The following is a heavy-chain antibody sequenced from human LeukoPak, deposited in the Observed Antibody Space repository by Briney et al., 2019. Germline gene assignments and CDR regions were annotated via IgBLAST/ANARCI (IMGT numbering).Heavy chain of an antibody. Sequence: GSLRLSCAASGFTFNSYVMHWVRQAPGMGLEGVAFLWYDGSNKYYADSVKGRFTFSRDNSKNTVYLQMNSLRAEDTAVYYCGRDERGYYNSSGFYGAIDFWGQGTLVTVSS. CDR3: GRDERGYYNSSGFYGAIDF. CDR1: GFTFNSYV. CDR2: LWYDGSNK. J-gene: IGHJ4*02. V-gene: IGHV3-30*02. D-gene: IGHD3-22*01.